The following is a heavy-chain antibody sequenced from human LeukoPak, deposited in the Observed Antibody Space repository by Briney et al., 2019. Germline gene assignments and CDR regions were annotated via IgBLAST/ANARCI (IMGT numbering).Heavy chain of an antibody. CDR3: ASTGTFDY. V-gene: IGHV3-7*03. Sequence: GGSLRLSCAASGFTFSNYWVSWVRQAPGKGLEWVANIKQDGSEKFYVDSVKGRFTISRDNAKNSLYLQMDSLRAEDTAVYYCASTGTFDYWGQGTLVTVSS. CDR1: GFTFSNYW. J-gene: IGHJ4*02. D-gene: IGHD1-7*01. CDR2: IKQDGSEK.